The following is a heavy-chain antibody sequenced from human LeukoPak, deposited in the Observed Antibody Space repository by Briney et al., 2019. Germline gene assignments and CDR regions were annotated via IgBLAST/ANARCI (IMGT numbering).Heavy chain of an antibody. D-gene: IGHD2-2*01. V-gene: IGHV1-8*01. CDR3: ARGYCSSTSCPIDY. CDR1: GYTFTNYD. J-gene: IGHJ4*02. Sequence: ASVKVSCKASGYTFTNYDINWVRQATGQGLEWMGWMDPNSGNIGYAQKFEGRVTMTRNTSISTAYMDLSSLRSEDTAVYYCARGYCSSTSCPIDYWGQGTLVTVSS. CDR2: MDPNSGNI.